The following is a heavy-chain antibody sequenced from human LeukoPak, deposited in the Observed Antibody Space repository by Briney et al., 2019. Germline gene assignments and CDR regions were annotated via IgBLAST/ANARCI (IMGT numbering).Heavy chain of an antibody. D-gene: IGHD3-22*01. CDR1: GFTFSSYW. CDR2: INSDGSST. CDR3: ASERPAIYNSSGYLY. J-gene: IGHJ4*02. V-gene: IGHV3-74*01. Sequence: GGSLRLSCAASGFTFSSYWMHWVRQAPGKGLVWVSRINSDGSSTGYADSVKGRFTISRDNAKNTLYLQMNSLRAEDTAVYYCASERPAIYNSSGYLYWGQGTLVTVSS.